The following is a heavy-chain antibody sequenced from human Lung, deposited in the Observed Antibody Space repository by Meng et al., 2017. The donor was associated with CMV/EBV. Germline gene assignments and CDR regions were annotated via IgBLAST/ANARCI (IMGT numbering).Heavy chain of an antibody. CDR3: ASHSGYDLYYYYGMDV. J-gene: IGHJ6*02. CDR1: GYSFTSYW. Sequence: GGSXRLXCKGSGYSFTSYWIGWVRQMPGKGLEWMGIIYPGDSDTRYSPSFQGQVTVSADKSISTAYLQWSSLKATDTAMYYSASHSGYDLYYYYGMDVWGQGNXVTVSS. D-gene: IGHD5-12*01. V-gene: IGHV5-51*01. CDR2: IYPGDSDT.